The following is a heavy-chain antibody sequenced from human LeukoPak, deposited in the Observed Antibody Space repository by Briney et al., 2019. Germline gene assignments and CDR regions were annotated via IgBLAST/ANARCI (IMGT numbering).Heavy chain of an antibody. CDR3: AREWGPEGRDILVVPAPSFDYYYMDV. Sequence: GSSVKVSCKASGGTFSSYAISWVRHAPGPGLEWMGGIIPIFGTANYAQKFQGRVTITADESTSTAYMELSSLRSEDTAVYYCAREWGPEGRDILVVPAPSFDYYYMDVWGKGTTLTVSS. J-gene: IGHJ6*03. CDR1: GGTFSSYA. V-gene: IGHV1-69*01. D-gene: IGHD2-2*01. CDR2: IIPIFGTA.